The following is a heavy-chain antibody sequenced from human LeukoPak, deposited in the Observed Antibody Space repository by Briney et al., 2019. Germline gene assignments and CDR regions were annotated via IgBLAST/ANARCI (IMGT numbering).Heavy chain of an antibody. J-gene: IGHJ4*02. Sequence: SETLSLTCTVSGGSISSYYWSWIRQPAGKGLEWTGRIYTSGSTNYNPSLKSRVTMSVDTSENQFSLKLTSVTATDTAVYYCAGGGQWLDPFDYWGQGTLVTVSS. D-gene: IGHD6-19*01. CDR2: IYTSGST. V-gene: IGHV4-4*07. CDR1: GGSISSYY. CDR3: AGGGQWLDPFDY.